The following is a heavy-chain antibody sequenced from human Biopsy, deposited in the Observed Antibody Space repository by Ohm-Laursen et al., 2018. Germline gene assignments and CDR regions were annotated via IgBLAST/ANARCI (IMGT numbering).Heavy chain of an antibody. CDR2: IIPMFGTA. CDR1: GGTFTTYA. CDR3: ARGPHSGSHSCFDY. D-gene: IGHD1-26*01. Sequence: SSVKVSCKVSGGTFTTYAISWVRQAPGQGLEWMGGIIPMFGTANYAQMFQGRVTISADESTSTSYMELSSLTTEDTAIYYCARGPHSGSHSCFDYWGRGTLVTVSS. V-gene: IGHV1-69*01. J-gene: IGHJ4*02.